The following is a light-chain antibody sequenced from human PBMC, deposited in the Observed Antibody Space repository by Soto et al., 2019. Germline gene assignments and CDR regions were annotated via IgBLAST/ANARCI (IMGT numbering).Light chain of an antibody. V-gene: IGLV2-23*03. J-gene: IGLJ1*01. CDR1: SRDVGSYNP. Sequence: QSALTQPASVSGSPGQSITISCTGTSRDVGSYNPVSWYQQHPGKAPKLMIYDGSKRPSGVSHRFSGSKSGNTASLTISGLQAEDQADYYCCSNAGSSTFRVFGTGTKLTVL. CDR2: DGS. CDR3: CSNAGSSTFRV.